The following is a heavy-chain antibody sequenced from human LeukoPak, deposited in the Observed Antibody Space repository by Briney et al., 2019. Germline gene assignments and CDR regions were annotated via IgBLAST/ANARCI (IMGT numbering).Heavy chain of an antibody. CDR2: ISGSGSTT. Sequence: GGSLRLSCAASGFTFSSYAMTWVRQAPGKGLEWVSAISGSGSTTYYADSVKGRFISRDNAKNSLYLQMNSLRAEDTAVYYCAELGITMIGGVWGKGTTVTISS. V-gene: IGHV3-23*01. CDR3: AELGITMIGGV. D-gene: IGHD3-10*02. J-gene: IGHJ6*04. CDR1: GFTFSSYA.